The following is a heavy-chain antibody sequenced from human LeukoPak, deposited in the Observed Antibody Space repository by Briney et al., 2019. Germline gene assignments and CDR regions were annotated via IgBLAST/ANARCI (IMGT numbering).Heavy chain of an antibody. V-gene: IGHV3-7*01. D-gene: IGHD3-22*01. CDR2: VNQDGSEK. J-gene: IGHJ4*02. CDR3: ARDRHYYDSSGYYYVKDY. Sequence: KTGGSLRLSCAASGFTFSSYWMSWVRQAPGKGLEWVANVNQDGSEKTYVGSVKGRFTISRDNAKNSLYLQMNSLRAEDTAVYYCARDRHYYDSSGYYYVKDYWGQGTLVTVSS. CDR1: GFTFSSYW.